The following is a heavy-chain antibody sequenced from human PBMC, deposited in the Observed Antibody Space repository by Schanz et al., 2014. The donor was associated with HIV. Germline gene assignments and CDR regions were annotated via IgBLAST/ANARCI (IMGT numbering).Heavy chain of an antibody. J-gene: IGHJ5*02. CDR3: AREYYSRNWNWFDP. D-gene: IGHD6-13*01. CDR2: IWYDGSNK. Sequence: VQLVESGGGLVQPGRSLRLSCAASGFTFSSYAMHWVRQAPGKGLEWVAVIWYDGSNKNYADSVKGRFTISRDNSKNTLYLQMNSLRAEDTAVYYCAREYYSRNWNWFDPWGQGTLVTVSS. V-gene: IGHV3-30-3*01. CDR1: GFTFSSYA.